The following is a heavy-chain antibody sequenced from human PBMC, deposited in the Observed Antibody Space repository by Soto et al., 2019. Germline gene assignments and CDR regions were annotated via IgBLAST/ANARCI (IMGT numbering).Heavy chain of an antibody. CDR1: GGSISSYY. D-gene: IGHD3-3*01. Sequence: SETLSLTCTVSGGSISSYYWSWIRQPPGKGLEWIGYIYYSGSTNYNPSLKSRVTISVDTSKNQFSLKLSSVTAADTAVYYCARHQVRRRSTPIFGVVGDFDYWGQGTLVTVSS. V-gene: IGHV4-59*08. CDR3: ARHQVRRRSTPIFGVVGDFDY. J-gene: IGHJ4*02. CDR2: IYYSGST.